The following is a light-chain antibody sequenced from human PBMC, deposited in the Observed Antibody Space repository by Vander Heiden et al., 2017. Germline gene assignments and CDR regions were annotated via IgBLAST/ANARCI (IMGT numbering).Light chain of an antibody. V-gene: IGLV2-11*01. J-gene: IGLJ2*01. CDR2: DVS. Sequence: QSALTQPRPVSGSPGQSVTTSCTGTSSDVGGYNYVSWYQQQPGKAPKLMIYDVSKRPSGVPDRFSGSKSGNTASLTISGLQAEDEADYYCCSYAGSYTFVVFGGGTKLTVL. CDR1: SSDVGGYNY. CDR3: CSYAGSYTFVV.